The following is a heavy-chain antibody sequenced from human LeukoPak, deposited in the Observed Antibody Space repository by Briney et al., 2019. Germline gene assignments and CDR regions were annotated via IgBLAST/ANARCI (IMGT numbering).Heavy chain of an antibody. CDR2: INPSGGST. CDR1: GYTFTSYY. D-gene: IGHD3-22*01. Sequence: SVKVSCKASGYTFTSYYMHWVRQAPGQGLEWMGIINPSGGSTSYAQKFQGRVTMTRDTSTSTVYMELSSLRSEDTAVYYCARDLPYYYDSSGYSDYWGQGTLVTVSS. CDR3: ARDLPYYYDSSGYSDY. J-gene: IGHJ4*02. V-gene: IGHV1-46*01.